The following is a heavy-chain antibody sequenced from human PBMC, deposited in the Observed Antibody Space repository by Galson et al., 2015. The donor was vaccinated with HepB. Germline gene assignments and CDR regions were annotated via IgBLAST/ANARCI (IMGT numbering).Heavy chain of an antibody. V-gene: IGHV1-2*02. J-gene: IGHJ3*02. D-gene: IGHD2-2*02. Sequence: SVKVSCKALGSTFTGHYIHWVRQAPGQGLGWMGWISPKSGGTNYEQKSQGRVTMARDTSISTAYMEVSGLTSDDTAVYYCAREIAVVRPGIRAFDIWGQGTSVTVSS. CDR1: GSTFTGHY. CDR2: ISPKSGGT. CDR3: AREIAVVRPGIRAFDI.